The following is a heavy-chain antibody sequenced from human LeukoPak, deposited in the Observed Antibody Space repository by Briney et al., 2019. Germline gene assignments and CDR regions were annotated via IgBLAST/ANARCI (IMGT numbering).Heavy chain of an antibody. CDR3: ARGGHLDDFWSGYYFY. CDR1: GGSISSGDYY. D-gene: IGHD3-3*01. J-gene: IGHJ4*02. V-gene: IGHV4-30-4*08. CDR2: IYYSGST. Sequence: PSQTLSLTCTVSGGSISSGDYYWSWIRQPPGKGLEWIGYIYYSGSTYYNPSLKSRVTISVDTSKNQFSLKLSSETAADTAVYYCARGGHLDDFWSGYYFYWGQGTLVTVSS.